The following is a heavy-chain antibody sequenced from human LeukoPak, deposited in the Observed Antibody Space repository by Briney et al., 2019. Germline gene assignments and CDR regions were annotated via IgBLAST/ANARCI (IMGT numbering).Heavy chain of an antibody. V-gene: IGHV4-39*01. CDR2: IHVSGTI. J-gene: IGHJ4*02. Sequence: SETLSLTCTVSGDSISSTAYYWGWSRQPPGKGLEWLGMIHVSGTIYNNPSLMSRVPISVDTSKNQFSLKLTSVAAADTAVYYCTRGFDHAKSGYWGQGTLVTVSS. CDR1: GDSISSTAYY. D-gene: IGHD3-10*01. CDR3: TRGFDHAKSGY.